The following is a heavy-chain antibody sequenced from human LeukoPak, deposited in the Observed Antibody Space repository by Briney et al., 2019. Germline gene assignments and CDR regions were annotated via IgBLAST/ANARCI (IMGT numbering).Heavy chain of an antibody. CDR1: GSTFSSYW. D-gene: IGHD1-26*01. Sequence: PGGSLRLSCAASGSTFSSYWMSWVRQAPGKGLEWVANIKQDGSEKYYVDSVKGRFTISRDNAKNSLYLQMNSLRAEDTAVYYCAGAVGGGYYYYYYMDVWGKGTTVTVSS. CDR3: AGAVGGGYYYYYYMDV. CDR2: IKQDGSEK. V-gene: IGHV3-7*01. J-gene: IGHJ6*03.